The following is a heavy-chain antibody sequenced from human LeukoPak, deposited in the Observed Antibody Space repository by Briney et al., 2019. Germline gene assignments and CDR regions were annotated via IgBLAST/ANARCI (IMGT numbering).Heavy chain of an antibody. Sequence: SETLSLTCTVSGGSISSYYWSWIRQPAGKGLEWIGRIYTSGSTNHNPSLKSRVTMSVDTSKNQFSLKLSSVTAADTAVYYCARGSPREGAFDIWGQGTMVTVSS. V-gene: IGHV4-4*07. CDR2: IYTSGST. J-gene: IGHJ3*02. CDR3: ARGSPREGAFDI. CDR1: GGSISSYY.